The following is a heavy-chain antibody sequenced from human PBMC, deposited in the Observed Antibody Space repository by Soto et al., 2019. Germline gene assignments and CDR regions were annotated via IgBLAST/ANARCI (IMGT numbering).Heavy chain of an antibody. CDR2: INHRGST. Sequence: SETLSLTCAVYGGSFSGYYWSWIRQPPGKGLEWIGEINHRGSTNYNPSLKSRVTISVDTSKNQFSLKLSSVTAADTAVYYCARGLFGYYDFWSGPYYMDVWGKGTTVTVSS. CDR1: GGSFSGYY. D-gene: IGHD3-3*01. J-gene: IGHJ6*03. CDR3: ARGLFGYYDFWSGPYYMDV. V-gene: IGHV4-34*01.